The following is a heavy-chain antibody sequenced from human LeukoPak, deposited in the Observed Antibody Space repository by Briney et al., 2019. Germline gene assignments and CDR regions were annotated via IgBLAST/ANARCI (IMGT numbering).Heavy chain of an antibody. CDR2: ISAYNGNT. CDR3: ARHHPLTGYDY. Sequence: ASVKVSCKASGYSISNYDINWVRQAPGQGLEWMGWISAYNGNTNYAQKLQGRVTMTTDRSTSTAYMELRSLRSDDTAVYYCARHHPLTGYDYWGQGTLVTVSS. J-gene: IGHJ4*02. V-gene: IGHV1-18*01. D-gene: IGHD3-9*01. CDR1: GYSISNYD.